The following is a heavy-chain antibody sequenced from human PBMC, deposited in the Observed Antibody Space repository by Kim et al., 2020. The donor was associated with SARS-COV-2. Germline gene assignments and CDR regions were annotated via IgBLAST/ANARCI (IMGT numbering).Heavy chain of an antibody. D-gene: IGHD3-22*01. V-gene: IGHV3-53*01. CDR2: IYSGGST. CDR1: GFIVSSNY. Sequence: GVSLRLSCAASGFIVSSNYMSWVRQAPGKGLEWVSVIYSGGSTYYADSVKGRFTISRDNSKNTLQLQMKSLRAEDTAVYYCAATYYYDSSGPDYWGQGTLVTVSS. CDR3: AATYYYDSSGPDY. J-gene: IGHJ4*02.